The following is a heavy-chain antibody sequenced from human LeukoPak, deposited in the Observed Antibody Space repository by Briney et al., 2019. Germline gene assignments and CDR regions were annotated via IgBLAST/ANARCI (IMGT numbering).Heavy chain of an antibody. CDR3: ARGQDGDYYYYGMDV. V-gene: IGHV4-34*01. CDR2: INHSGST. Sequence: SETLSLTCAVYGGSFSGYYWSWIRQPPGKGLEWIGEINHSGSTNYNPSLKSRVTISVDTSKNQFSLKLSSVTAADTAVYYCARGQDGDYYYYGMDVWGQGTTDTVSS. D-gene: IGHD4-17*01. CDR1: GGSFSGYY. J-gene: IGHJ6*02.